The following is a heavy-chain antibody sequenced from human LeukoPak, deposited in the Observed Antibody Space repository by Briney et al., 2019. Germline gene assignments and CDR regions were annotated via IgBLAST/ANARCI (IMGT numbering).Heavy chain of an antibody. CDR2: IIPILGIA. Sequence: ASVKVSCKASGGTFSSYAISWVRQAPGQGLEWMGRIIPILGIANYAQKFQGRVTITADKSTSTAYMELRSLRSDDTAVYYCAREGQQLVRDFDYWGQGTLVTVSS. CDR1: GGTFSSYA. D-gene: IGHD6-13*01. CDR3: AREGQQLVRDFDY. J-gene: IGHJ4*02. V-gene: IGHV1-69*04.